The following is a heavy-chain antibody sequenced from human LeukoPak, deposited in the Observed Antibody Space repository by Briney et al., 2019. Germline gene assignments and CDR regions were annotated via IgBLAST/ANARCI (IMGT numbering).Heavy chain of an antibody. V-gene: IGHV1-2*02. CDR3: ARDGLNDAFDI. J-gene: IGHJ3*02. Sequence: ASVKVSCKASGYTFTGYYMHWVRQAPGPGLEWMGWINPNSGGTNYAQKFQGRVTMTRDTSISTAYIELSRLRSDPPAVSCCARDGLNDAFDIWGQGTMVTVSS. CDR1: GYTFTGYY. CDR2: INPNSGGT.